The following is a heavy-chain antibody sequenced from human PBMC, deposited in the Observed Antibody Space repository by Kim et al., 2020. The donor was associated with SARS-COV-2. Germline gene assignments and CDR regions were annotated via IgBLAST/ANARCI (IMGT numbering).Heavy chain of an antibody. CDR2: ISYDGSNK. J-gene: IGHJ4*02. V-gene: IGHV3-30-3*01. CDR3: AREKYSYGYHYFDY. D-gene: IGHD5-18*01. Sequence: GGSLRLSCAASGFTFSSYAMHWVRQAPGKGLEWVAVISYDGSNKYYADSVKGRFTISRDNSKNTLYLQMNSLRAEDTAVYYCAREKYSYGYHYFDYWGQGTLVTVSS. CDR1: GFTFSSYA.